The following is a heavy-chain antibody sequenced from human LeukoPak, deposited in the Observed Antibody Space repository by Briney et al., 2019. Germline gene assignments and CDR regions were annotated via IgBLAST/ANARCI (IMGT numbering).Heavy chain of an antibody. CDR2: IYTSGNT. CDR3: ARHEYSGSYYGLSWFDP. D-gene: IGHD1-26*01. V-gene: IGHV4-61*02. Sequence: KPSQTLSLTCTVSGGSISSGSSYWRWIRQPAGKGLEWIGRIYTSGNTNYKPSLQSRVTISVDTAKNQFSLKLSSLTAADTAVYYCARHEYSGSYYGLSWFDPWGQGTLVTVSS. CDR1: GGSISSGSSY. J-gene: IGHJ5*02.